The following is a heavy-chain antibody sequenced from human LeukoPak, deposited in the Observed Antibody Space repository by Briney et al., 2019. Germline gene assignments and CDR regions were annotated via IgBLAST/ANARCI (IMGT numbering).Heavy chain of an antibody. CDR3: ARDGAGSGWYRFGPMTY. D-gene: IGHD6-19*01. Sequence: SETLSLTCTVSGYSISSGYYWGWIRQPPGKGLEWTGSIDHSGSTYYNPSLKSRITISVDTSKNQFSLKLSSVTAADTAVYYCARDGAGSGWYRFGPMTYWGQGTLVTVSS. CDR2: IDHSGST. V-gene: IGHV4-38-2*02. CDR1: GYSISSGYY. J-gene: IGHJ4*02.